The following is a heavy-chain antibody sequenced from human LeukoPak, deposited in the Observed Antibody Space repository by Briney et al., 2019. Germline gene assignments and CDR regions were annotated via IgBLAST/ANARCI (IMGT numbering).Heavy chain of an antibody. J-gene: IGHJ4*02. CDR1: GFTFSSYA. V-gene: IGHV3-23*01. Sequence: PGWSLRLSCAASGFTFSSYAMSWVRQAPGKGLEWVSAINASGDSTYYADSVKGRFTISRDNSKNTLYLHMNSLRAEDTAVYYCAKTRGYCSGGSCYQDYWGQGTLVTVSS. D-gene: IGHD2-15*01. CDR2: INASGDST. CDR3: AKTRGYCSGGSCYQDY.